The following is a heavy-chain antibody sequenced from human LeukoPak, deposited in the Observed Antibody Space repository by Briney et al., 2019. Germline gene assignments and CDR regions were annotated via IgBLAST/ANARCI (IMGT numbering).Heavy chain of an antibody. V-gene: IGHV5-51*01. CDR1: GYSFTSYW. J-gene: IGHJ5*01. CDR3: ARHSDITVADS. CDR2: IFPDDSDT. Sequence: HGESLKISCKSSGYSFTSYWIAWVRQMPGRGLEWMGIIFPDDSDTRYSPSFQGLITISADKSINTAYLQWSSLKASDTAMYYCARHSDITVADSWGQGTLVTVSS. D-gene: IGHD6-19*01.